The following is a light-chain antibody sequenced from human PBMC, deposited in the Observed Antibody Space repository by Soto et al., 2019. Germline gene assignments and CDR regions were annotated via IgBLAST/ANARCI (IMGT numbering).Light chain of an antibody. CDR3: AAWDDNLNGPV. CDR1: SSNIGSNT. Sequence: QSVLTQPPSASGTPGQRVTISCSGSSSNIGSNTVNWYQQIPGTAPKLLIYSTDQRPSGVTDRFSGSKSGTSASLAISGLQSEDEADYYCAAWDDNLNGPVFGGGTQLTVL. V-gene: IGLV1-44*01. CDR2: STD. J-gene: IGLJ7*01.